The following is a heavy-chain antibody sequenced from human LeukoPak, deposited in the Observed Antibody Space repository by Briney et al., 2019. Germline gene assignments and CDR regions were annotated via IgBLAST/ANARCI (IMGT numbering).Heavy chain of an antibody. D-gene: IGHD3-10*01. CDR2: ITGSGDSS. CDR3: AKDLEVLWFGDPTDASDI. V-gene: IGHV3-23*01. Sequence: GGSLRLSCAASGFTFSDYPMNWVRQAPGKGLEWVSVITGSGDSSFYGDSVKGRFTISRDNSKNTLYLQMNSLRVEDTAVYYCAKDLEVLWFGDPTDASDIWGQGAMVTVAS. CDR1: GFTFSDYP. J-gene: IGHJ3*02.